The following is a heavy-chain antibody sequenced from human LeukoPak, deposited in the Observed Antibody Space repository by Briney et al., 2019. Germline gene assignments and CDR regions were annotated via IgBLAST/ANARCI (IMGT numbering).Heavy chain of an antibody. J-gene: IGHJ4*02. CDR1: GFTLSSYG. CDR3: AKVLRLSGAFDY. Sequence: GRSLRLSCAASGFTLSSYGRHWVRQAPGKGLEWVAVISYDGSNKYYADSVKGRFTISRDNSKNTLYLQMNSLRAEDTAVYYCAKVLRLSGAFDYWGQGTLVTVSS. CDR2: ISYDGSNK. D-gene: IGHD4-17*01. V-gene: IGHV3-30*18.